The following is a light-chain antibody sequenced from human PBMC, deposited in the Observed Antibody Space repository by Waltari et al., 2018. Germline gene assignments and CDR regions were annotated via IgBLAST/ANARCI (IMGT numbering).Light chain of an antibody. CDR2: DGF. CDR3: QQRSDWPLT. Sequence: EIVLTQSPAPLPLSPGERAPLSCRASQNIRSYLVWYQQRHGQAPRLLIYDGFTRATGIPARFSGSGSGTDFTLTISSLEPEDFAVYYCQQRSDWPLTFGGGTKVDIK. V-gene: IGKV3-11*01. CDR1: QNIRSY. J-gene: IGKJ4*01.